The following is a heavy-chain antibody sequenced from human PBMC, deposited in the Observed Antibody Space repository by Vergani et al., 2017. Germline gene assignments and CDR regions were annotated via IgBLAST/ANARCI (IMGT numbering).Heavy chain of an antibody. V-gene: IGHV4-39*01. CDR2: IYYTGTT. Sequence: QLQLQESGPGLVKPSETLSLTCTVSGVSIGSNSYYWGWIRQPPGKGLEWIGTIYYTGTTDYNEAHKSRLTISVDTSKIQFSLNLTSVSAADTAVYYCTRHGRSGWAGYFQHWGQGTLVTASS. CDR3: TRHGRSGWAGYFQH. D-gene: IGHD6-19*01. J-gene: IGHJ1*01. CDR1: GVSIGSNSYY.